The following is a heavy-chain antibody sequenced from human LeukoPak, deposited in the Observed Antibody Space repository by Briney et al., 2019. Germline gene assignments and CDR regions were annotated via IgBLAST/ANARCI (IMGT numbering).Heavy chain of an antibody. CDR1: GFTFSSYS. D-gene: IGHD5-18*01. V-gene: IGHV3-21*01. Sequence: GGSLRLSCAASGFTFSSYSMNWVRQAPGKGLEWVSSISSSSGYIYYADSVKGRFTISRDNAKNSLYLQMNSLRAEDTAVYYCARASSGGLQLFDYWGQGTLVTVSS. J-gene: IGHJ4*02. CDR3: ARASSGGLQLFDY. CDR2: ISSSSGYI.